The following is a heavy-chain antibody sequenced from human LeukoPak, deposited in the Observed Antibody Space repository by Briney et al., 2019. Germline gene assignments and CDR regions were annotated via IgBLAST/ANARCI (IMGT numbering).Heavy chain of an antibody. CDR2: IYHNGNT. Sequence: PSQTLSLTCTVSGGSISSRDYCWNWIRQPPGKGLGWFGSIYHNGNTFYKASLKSRASISLDTSKHQFSLKLTSVTAADTAVYYCARLGTHVTWFDPWGQGTLVTVSS. V-gene: IGHV4-30-4*01. CDR1: GGSISSRDYC. D-gene: IGHD3-16*01. J-gene: IGHJ5*02. CDR3: ARLGTHVTWFDP.